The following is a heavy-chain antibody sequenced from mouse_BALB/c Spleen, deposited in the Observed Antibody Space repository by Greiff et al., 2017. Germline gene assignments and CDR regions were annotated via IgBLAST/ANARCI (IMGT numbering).Heavy chain of an antibody. D-gene: IGHD1-1*01. V-gene: IGHV5-6*02. CDR3: ARRTVVAPHFDY. Sequence: EVKLVESGGDLVKPGGSLKLSCAASGFTFSSYGMSWVRQTPDKRLEWVATISSGGSYTYYPDSVKGRFTISRDNAKNTLYLQMSSLKSEDTAMYYCARRTVVAPHFDYWGQGTTLTVSS. CDR2: ISSGGSYT. J-gene: IGHJ2*01. CDR1: GFTFSSYG.